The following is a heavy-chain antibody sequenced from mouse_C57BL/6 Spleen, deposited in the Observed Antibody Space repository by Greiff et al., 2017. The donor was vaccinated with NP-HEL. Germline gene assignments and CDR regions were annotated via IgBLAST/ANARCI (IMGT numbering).Heavy chain of an antibody. Sequence: VKLVESGPGLVAPSQSLSITCTVSGFSLTSYGVHWVRQPPGKGLEWLVVIWSDGSTTYNSALKSRLSISKDNSKSQVFLKMNSLQTDDTAMYYCARHSFGSPYYFDYWGQGTTLTVSS. V-gene: IGHV2-6-1*01. CDR1: GFSLTSYG. J-gene: IGHJ2*01. D-gene: IGHD1-1*01. CDR2: IWSDGST. CDR3: ARHSFGSPYYFDY.